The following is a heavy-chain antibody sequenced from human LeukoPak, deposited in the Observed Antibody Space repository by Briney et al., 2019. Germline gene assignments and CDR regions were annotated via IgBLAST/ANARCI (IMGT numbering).Heavy chain of an antibody. CDR2: ISSTSSVI. Sequence: GGSLRLSCTASGFTFSSQTMNWVRQAPGKGLEWVSYISSTSSVIYYADSVKGRFTISRDNAKSSLYLQMNSLRAEDTAVYYCARNLPAADYWGQGTLVTVSS. V-gene: IGHV3-48*04. CDR3: ARNLPAADY. CDR1: GFTFSSQT. J-gene: IGHJ4*02. D-gene: IGHD2-2*01.